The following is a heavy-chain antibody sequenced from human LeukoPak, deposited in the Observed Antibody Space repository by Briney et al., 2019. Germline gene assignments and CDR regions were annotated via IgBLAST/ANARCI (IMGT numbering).Heavy chain of an antibody. CDR3: ARLYTSDIKYDY. J-gene: IGHJ4*02. CDR2: INHSGST. V-gene: IGHV4-34*01. Sequence: PSETLSLTCAVYGGSFSGYYWSWIRQPPGKGLEWIGQINHSGSTNYNPSLESRVTISVDTSKNQFSLKLTSVTAADTAVYYCARLYTSDIKYDYWGQGTLVTVSS. D-gene: IGHD6-6*01. CDR1: GGSFSGYY.